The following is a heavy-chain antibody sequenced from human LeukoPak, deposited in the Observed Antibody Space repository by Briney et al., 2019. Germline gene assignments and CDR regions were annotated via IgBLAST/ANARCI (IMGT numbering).Heavy chain of an antibody. D-gene: IGHD6-13*01. J-gene: IGHJ6*03. CDR3: ARGHSSCWNYYYYYMDV. CDR1: GGSFSGYY. CDR2: INHSGST. Sequence: SETLSLTCAVYGGSFSGYYWSWIRQPPGKGLEWIGEINHSGSTNYNPSLKSRVTISVDASKNQFSLKLSSVTAADTAVYYCARGHSSCWNYYYYYMDVWGKGTTVTVSS. V-gene: IGHV4-34*01.